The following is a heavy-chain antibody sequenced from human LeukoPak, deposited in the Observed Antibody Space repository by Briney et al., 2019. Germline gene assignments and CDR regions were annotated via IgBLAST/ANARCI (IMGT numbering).Heavy chain of an antibody. J-gene: IGHJ4*02. D-gene: IGHD3-10*01. CDR2: ISSSSSYI. V-gene: IGHV3-21*01. CDR3: ARDRQAMVRGVINH. CDR1: GFTFSSYS. Sequence: GGSLRHSCAASGFTFSSYSMNWVRQAPGKGLEWVSSISSSSSYIYYADSVKGRFTISRDNAKNSLYLQMNSLRAEDTAVYYCARDRQAMVRGVINHWGQGTLVTVSS.